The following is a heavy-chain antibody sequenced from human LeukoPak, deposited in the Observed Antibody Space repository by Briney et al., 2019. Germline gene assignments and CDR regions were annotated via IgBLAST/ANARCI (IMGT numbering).Heavy chain of an antibody. CDR3: ATYRQVLLPFES. CDR2: IFPSGGEI. Sequence: GGSLRLSCAASGFSFSSYSMNWVRQAPGKGLEWVSSIFPSGGEIHYADSVRGRFTISRDNSKSILSLQMNSLRAEDTAIYYCATYRQVLLPFESWGQGTLVTVSS. J-gene: IGHJ4*02. D-gene: IGHD5-18*01. V-gene: IGHV3-23*01. CDR1: GFSFSSYS.